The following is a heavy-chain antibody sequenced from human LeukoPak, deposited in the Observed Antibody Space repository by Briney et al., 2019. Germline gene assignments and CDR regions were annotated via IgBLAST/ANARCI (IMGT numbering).Heavy chain of an antibody. Sequence: GGSLRLSCAASGSTFSSYWMSWVRQAPGKGLEWVANIKQDGSEKYYVDSVKGRFTISGDNAKNSLYLQMNSLRAEDTAVYYCAREHGSSWYRKYYFDYWGQGTLVTVSS. CDR3: AREHGSSWYRKYYFDY. D-gene: IGHD6-13*01. CDR2: IKQDGSEK. J-gene: IGHJ4*02. V-gene: IGHV3-7*01. CDR1: GSTFSSYW.